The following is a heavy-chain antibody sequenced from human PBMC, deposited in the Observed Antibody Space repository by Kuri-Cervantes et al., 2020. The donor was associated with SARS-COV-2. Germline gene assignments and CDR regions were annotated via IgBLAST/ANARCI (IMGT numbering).Heavy chain of an antibody. CDR2: INHSGST. J-gene: IGHJ5*02. Sequence: LRLSCTVSGGTISSGDYYWSWIRQPPGKGLEWIGEINHSGSTNYNPSLKSRVTISVDTSKNQFSLKLSSVTAADTAVYYCARVEDYCSGGTCYFRNKWFDPWGQGTLVTVS. CDR3: ARVEDYCSGGTCYFRNKWFDP. D-gene: IGHD2-15*01. V-gene: IGHV4-30-4*08. CDR1: GGTISSGDYY.